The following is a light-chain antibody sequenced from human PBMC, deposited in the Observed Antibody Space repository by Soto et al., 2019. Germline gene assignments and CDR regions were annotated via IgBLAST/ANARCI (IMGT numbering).Light chain of an antibody. CDR1: QSISSW. CDR2: KAS. Sequence: DIQMTQSPSTLSASVGDRVTITCRASQSISSWLAWYQQKPGKAPKLLIYKASSLESGVPSRFSGSGSGTEFTLTISSLQPDDFATYYCQQYNSYPYTFGQGTNLDIK. V-gene: IGKV1-5*03. J-gene: IGKJ2*01. CDR3: QQYNSYPYT.